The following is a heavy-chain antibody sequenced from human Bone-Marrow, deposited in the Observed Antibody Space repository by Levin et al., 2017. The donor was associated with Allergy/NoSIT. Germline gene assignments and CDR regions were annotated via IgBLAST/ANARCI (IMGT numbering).Heavy chain of an antibody. CDR1: GGSISSSSYY. J-gene: IGHJ4*02. Sequence: PSETLSLTCTVSGGSISSSSYYWGWIRQPPGKGLEWIGSIYYSGSTYYNPSLKSRVTISVDTSKNQFSLKLSSVTAADTAVYYCARPSRGLDLRAHYFDYWGQGTLVTVSS. D-gene: IGHD1-7*01. CDR3: ARPSRGLDLRAHYFDY. V-gene: IGHV4-39*01. CDR2: IYYSGST.